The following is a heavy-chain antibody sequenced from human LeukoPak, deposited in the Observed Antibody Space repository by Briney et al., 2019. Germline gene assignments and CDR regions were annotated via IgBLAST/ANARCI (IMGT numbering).Heavy chain of an antibody. J-gene: IGHJ4*02. V-gene: IGHV1-2*02. Sequence: GASVTVSFKFSVYTFTLYNFHWVRQAPGQGLEWMGWINPNSGATNYAQKFQGRVTLTSDTSTSTAYMEVNGLRSDDTAVYSCVRGGGTSWFDYWGQGTPVTVSS. CDR2: INPNSGAT. CDR3: VRGGGTSWFDY. CDR1: VYTFTLYN. D-gene: IGHD6-13*01.